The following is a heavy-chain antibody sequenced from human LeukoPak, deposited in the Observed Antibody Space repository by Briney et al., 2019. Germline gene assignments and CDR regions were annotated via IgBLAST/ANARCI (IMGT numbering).Heavy chain of an antibody. CDR3: ARGWGKGYSYGHDFDY. Sequence: GASVKVSCKXSGYTFTGYYMHWVQQAPGQGLEWMGRINPNSGGTNYAQKFQGRVTMTRDTSISTAYMELSRLRSDDTAVYYCARGWGKGYSYGHDFDYWGQGTLVTVSS. CDR2: INPNSGGT. CDR1: GYTFTGYY. V-gene: IGHV1-2*06. D-gene: IGHD5-18*01. J-gene: IGHJ4*02.